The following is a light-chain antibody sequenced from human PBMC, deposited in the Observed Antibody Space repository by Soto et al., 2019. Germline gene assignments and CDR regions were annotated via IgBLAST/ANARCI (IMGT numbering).Light chain of an antibody. CDR3: QTWGTGIHLV. Sequence: QPVLTQSPSASASLGASVKLTCTRSSGHSSYAIAWHQQQPEKGPRYLMKLDSDGSHTKGDAIPDRFSGSSSGAERYLTISSLQSEYEADYYCQTWGTGIHLVFGGGTKLTVL. V-gene: IGLV4-69*01. CDR1: SGHSSYA. J-gene: IGLJ2*01. CDR2: LDSDGSH.